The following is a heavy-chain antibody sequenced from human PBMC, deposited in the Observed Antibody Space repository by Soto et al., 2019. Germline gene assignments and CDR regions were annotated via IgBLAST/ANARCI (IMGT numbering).Heavy chain of an antibody. J-gene: IGHJ6*02. D-gene: IGHD1-26*01. CDR2: IWHEGNKK. CDR3: ASDLVGASDSYGLDV. CDR1: GFTFSNYG. V-gene: IGHV3-33*01. Sequence: QVHLVESGGGVVQPGGSLRLSCAASGFTFSNYGMHWVRQAPGKGLEWVAVIWHEGNKKYYADTVRGRFIISRENSKNRLYLQMNSLRAEDTAVYYCASDLVGASDSYGLDVWGQGTPVTVSS.